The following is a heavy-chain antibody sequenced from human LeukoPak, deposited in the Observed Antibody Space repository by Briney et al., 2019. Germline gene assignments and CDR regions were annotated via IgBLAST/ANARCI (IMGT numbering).Heavy chain of an antibody. CDR1: GFKFDDDG. J-gene: IGHJ4*02. CDR2: ISWNGGNT. CDR3: AREGIYCVNGVCYLDY. D-gene: IGHD2-8*01. Sequence: GGSLRLSCAAPGFKFDDDGMSWVRQAPGKGLEWVSGISWNGGNTGYADSVKGRFTISRDNAKNSLFLQVNSLRADDTAFYYCAREGIYCVNGVCYLDYWGQGTLVTVSS. V-gene: IGHV3-20*04.